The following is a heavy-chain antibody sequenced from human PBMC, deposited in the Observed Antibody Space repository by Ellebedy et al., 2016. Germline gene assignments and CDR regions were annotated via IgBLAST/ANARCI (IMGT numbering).Heavy chain of an antibody. V-gene: IGHV3-23*01. CDR2: ITKTGDNT. D-gene: IGHD3-3*01. J-gene: IGHJ5*02. Sequence: GESLKISCAASGFTFIDYAMSWVRQGPGKGLEWVSTITKTGDNTYFAESVKGRFTISRDNSKHTLHLQMNNLRADDTAVYYCADGERTYYDYNRPLPWGQGTLVTVSS. CDR3: ADGERTYYDYNRPLP. CDR1: GFTFIDYA.